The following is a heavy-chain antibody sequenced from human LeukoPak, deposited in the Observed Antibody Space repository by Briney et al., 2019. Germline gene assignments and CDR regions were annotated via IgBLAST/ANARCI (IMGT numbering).Heavy chain of an antibody. J-gene: IGHJ6*03. CDR2: IYYSGST. V-gene: IGHV4-39*01. CDR1: GGSISSSSYY. CDR3: ARVGGSFYSGTRDYYYYMDV. D-gene: IGHD1-14*01. Sequence: SETLSLTCTVSGGSISSSSYYWGWIRQPPGKGLEWIGSIYYSGSTYYNPSLKSRVTISVDTSKNQFSLKLSSVTAADTAVYYCARVGGSFYSGTRDYYYYMDVWGKGTTVTVSS.